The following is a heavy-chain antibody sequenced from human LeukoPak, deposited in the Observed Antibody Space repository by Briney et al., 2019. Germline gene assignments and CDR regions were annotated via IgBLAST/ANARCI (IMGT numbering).Heavy chain of an antibody. V-gene: IGHV1-69*13. CDR3: ARDRRGVVVVAATDDNWFDP. Sequence: SVKVSCKASGGTFSSYAISWVRQAPGQGLEWMGGIIPIFGTANYAQKFQGRVTITADESTSTAYMELSSLRSEDTAVYYCARDRRGVVVVAATDDNWFDPWGQGTLVTVSS. CDR1: GGTFSSYA. CDR2: IIPIFGTA. J-gene: IGHJ5*02. D-gene: IGHD2-15*01.